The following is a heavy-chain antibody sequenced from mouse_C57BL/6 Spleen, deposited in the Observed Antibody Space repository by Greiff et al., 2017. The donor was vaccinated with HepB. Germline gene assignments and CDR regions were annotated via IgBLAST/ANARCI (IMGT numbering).Heavy chain of an antibody. Sequence: QVQLQQSGAELVRPGASVKLSCKASGYTFTDYYINWVKQRPGQGLEWIARIYPGSGNTYYNEKFKGKATLTAEKSSSTAYRQLSSLTSEDSAVYFCARSSYGSYYFDYWGQGTTLTVSS. CDR1: GYTFTDYY. CDR2: IYPGSGNT. CDR3: ARSSYGSYYFDY. V-gene: IGHV1-76*01. D-gene: IGHD2-2*01. J-gene: IGHJ2*01.